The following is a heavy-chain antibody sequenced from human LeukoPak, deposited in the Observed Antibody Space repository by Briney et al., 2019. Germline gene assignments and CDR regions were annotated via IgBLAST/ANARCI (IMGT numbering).Heavy chain of an antibody. J-gene: IGHJ4*02. CDR1: GGTFSSYA. CDR3: ARVGYSYGYAYFDY. D-gene: IGHD5-18*01. CDR2: IIPIFGTA. V-gene: IGHV1-69*13. Sequence: SVKVSCKASGGTFSSYAISWVRQAPRQGLEWMGGIIPIFGTANYAQKFQGRVTITADESTSTAYMELSSLRSEDTAVYYCARVGYSYGYAYFDYWGQGTLVTVSS.